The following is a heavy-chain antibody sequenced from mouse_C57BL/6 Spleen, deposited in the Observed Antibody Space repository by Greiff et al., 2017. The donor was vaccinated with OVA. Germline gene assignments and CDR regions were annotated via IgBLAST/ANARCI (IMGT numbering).Heavy chain of an antibody. CDR3: TREGTWYFDV. Sequence: VQLQQSGAELVRPGASVTLSCKASGYTFTDYEMHWVKQTPVHGLEWIGAIDPETGGTAYNQKFKGKAILTADNSSSTAYMELRSLTSEDSAVYYCTREGTWYFDVWGTGTTVTVSS. CDR1: GYTFTDYE. V-gene: IGHV1-15*01. D-gene: IGHD3-3*01. CDR2: IDPETGGT. J-gene: IGHJ1*03.